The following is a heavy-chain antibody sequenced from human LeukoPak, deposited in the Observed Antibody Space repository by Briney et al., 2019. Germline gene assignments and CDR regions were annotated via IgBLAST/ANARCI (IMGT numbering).Heavy chain of an antibody. Sequence: PGGSPRLSCAASAFTFSTGWMICVSQAPGKGLEWVGRTKSKTDGGTRDYAAPVKGRFTISRDDPKSTLYLQMNSLKTEDTDVYYCTTENLYDDYPVRFDFWGQGTLVTVSS. CDR2: TKSKTDGGTR. CDR1: AFTFSTGW. J-gene: IGHJ4*02. CDR3: TTENLYDDYPVRFDF. D-gene: IGHD4-17*01. V-gene: IGHV3-15*01.